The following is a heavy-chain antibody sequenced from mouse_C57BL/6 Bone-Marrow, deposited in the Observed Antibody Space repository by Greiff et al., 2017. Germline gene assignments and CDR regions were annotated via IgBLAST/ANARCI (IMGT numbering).Heavy chain of an antibody. CDR1: GFNIKDDY. D-gene: IGHD2-4*01. J-gene: IGHJ2*01. V-gene: IGHV14-4*01. Sequence: VQLQQSGAELVRPGASVKLSCTASGFNIKDDYMHWVKQRPEQGLEWIGWIDPENGDTEYASKIQGKATITADTSSNTAYLQLSSLTSEYTAVYCCTTAFYYDYPLHFWGKGTTLTVSS. CDR3: TTAFYYDYPLHF. CDR2: IDPENGDT.